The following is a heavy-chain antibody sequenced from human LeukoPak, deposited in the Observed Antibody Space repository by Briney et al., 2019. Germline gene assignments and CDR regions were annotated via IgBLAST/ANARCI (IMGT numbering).Heavy chain of an antibody. CDR3: ARDAGDNSPFDY. CDR1: GFTFSSYE. J-gene: IGHJ4*02. Sequence: GGSLRLSCAASGFTFSSYEMNWVRQAPGKGLEWVSYISSSGSIIYYADSVKGRFTISRDNAKNSLYLQMNSLRAEDTAVYYCARDAGDNSPFDYWGQGTLVTVSS. D-gene: IGHD5-24*01. V-gene: IGHV3-48*03. CDR2: ISSSGSII.